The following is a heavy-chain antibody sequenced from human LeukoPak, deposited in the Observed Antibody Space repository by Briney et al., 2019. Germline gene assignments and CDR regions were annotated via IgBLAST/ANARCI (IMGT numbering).Heavy chain of an antibody. CDR3: ARGLYGSGSYRFYYYMDV. J-gene: IGHJ6*03. CDR2: MNPNSGNT. Sequence: ASVKVSCKASGYTFTSYGISWVRQAPGQGREGMGWMNPNSGNTGYAQKFQGRVTMPRTNSIRTAYMELSRLRSEDTAVYYCARGLYGSGSYRFYYYMDVWGKGTTVTISS. D-gene: IGHD3-10*01. V-gene: IGHV1-8*02. CDR1: GYTFTSYG.